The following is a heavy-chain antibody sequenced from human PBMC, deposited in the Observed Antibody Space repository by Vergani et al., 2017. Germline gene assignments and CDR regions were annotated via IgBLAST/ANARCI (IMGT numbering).Heavy chain of an antibody. CDR3: VYRKTEFGTTGCFYPFYYYYYMDV. J-gene: IGHJ6*03. CDR1: GFSLNTRGVS. Sequence: QITLKESGPTLVKPTQTLTLTCTFSGFSLNTRGVSVAWIRQPPGKALDWLALIYWNDDQHYSPSLNNRVTITNDTSKNQVVLTMTNMDYVDTGTYYCVYRKTEFGTTGCFYPFYYYYYMDVWGKGTTVTVSS. D-gene: IGHD1-7*01. V-gene: IGHV2-5*04. CDR2: IYWNDDQ.